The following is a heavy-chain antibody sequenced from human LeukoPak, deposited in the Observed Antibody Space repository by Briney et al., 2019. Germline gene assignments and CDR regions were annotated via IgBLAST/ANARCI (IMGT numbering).Heavy chain of an antibody. Sequence: ASVRASCKASGYTFTGYYMHWVRQAPGHGLEGMGWINPNSGGTNYAQKFQGRVTMTRDTSISTAYMELSRLRSDDTAVYYCARDKDGDYDYWGQGTLVTVSS. CDR1: GYTFTGYY. CDR2: INPNSGGT. CDR3: ARDKDGDYDY. V-gene: IGHV1-2*02. J-gene: IGHJ4*02. D-gene: IGHD4-17*01.